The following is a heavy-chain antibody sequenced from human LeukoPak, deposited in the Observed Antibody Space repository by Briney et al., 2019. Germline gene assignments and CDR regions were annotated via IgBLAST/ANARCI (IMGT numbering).Heavy chain of an antibody. V-gene: IGHV4-59*01. J-gene: IGHJ4*02. D-gene: IGHD2-15*01. CDR3: ARDSCSGGRCYSDYFDY. CDR2: MYYSGSP. Sequence: PSETLSLTCTVSGGSISTYYWSWIRQPPGKGLEWIGYMYYSGSPNYNPSLKSRVTISVDTSKNQFSLKLTPVTAADTAVYYCARDSCSGGRCYSDYFDYWGQGTLVTVSS. CDR1: GGSISTYY.